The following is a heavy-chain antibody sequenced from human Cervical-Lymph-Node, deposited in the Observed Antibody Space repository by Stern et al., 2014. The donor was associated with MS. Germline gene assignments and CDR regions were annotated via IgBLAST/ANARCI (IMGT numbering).Heavy chain of an antibody. D-gene: IGHD1-14*01. Sequence: EVQLVESGAELIRPGASLKISCKGSGYKFSIYWIAWVRQMPGKGLEWMGIIYPGDSETRYSPSFQGEVTMSADKSTSTAYLQWSSLNDSDTAMYFCARQTTAWASDVWGQGTLVTVSS. CDR3: ARQTTAWASDV. CDR2: IYPGDSET. V-gene: IGHV5-51*01. CDR1: GYKFSIYW. J-gene: IGHJ4*02.